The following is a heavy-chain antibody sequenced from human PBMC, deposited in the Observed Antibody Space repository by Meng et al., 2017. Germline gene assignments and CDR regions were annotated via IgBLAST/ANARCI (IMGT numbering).Heavy chain of an antibody. Sequence: QGQLRESGPGLVKPSGTLALPCDVSRGSIRRSAWWSWVRQSPGKGLEWIGEIYQTGSTNYNPSLKSRAIISVDPSNNQFSLELTSLTAADTAVYYCTTVYYYGSGRLYFEYWGQGTLVTVSS. D-gene: IGHD3-10*01. CDR2: IYQTGST. J-gene: IGHJ4*02. V-gene: IGHV4-4*02. CDR1: RGSIRRSAW. CDR3: TTVYYYGSGRLYFEY.